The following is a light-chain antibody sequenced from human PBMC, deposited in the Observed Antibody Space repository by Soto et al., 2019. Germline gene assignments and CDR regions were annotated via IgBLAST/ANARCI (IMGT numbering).Light chain of an antibody. J-gene: IGLJ1*01. V-gene: IGLV2-14*01. Sequence: QSVLTQPASVSGSPGQSIAISCTGTSSDVGAYDYVSWYQQHPDKVPKLMIYEVTSRPSGVSSRFSGSKSGNTASLTISGLQAEDEADYYCSSHRSDSTRVFGTGTKVTVL. CDR1: SSDVGAYDY. CDR3: SSHRSDSTRV. CDR2: EVT.